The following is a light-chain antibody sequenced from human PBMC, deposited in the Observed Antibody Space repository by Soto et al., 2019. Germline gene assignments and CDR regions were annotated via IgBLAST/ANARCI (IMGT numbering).Light chain of an antibody. CDR3: QQYGSSGT. V-gene: IGKV1-5*01. J-gene: IGKJ1*01. CDR2: DAP. CDR1: QSISSW. Sequence: DIQMTQSPSTLSASVGDRVTITCRASQSISSWLAWYQQKPGKAPKLLIYDAPSLESGVPSRFSGSGSGTEFTLTISRLEPEDFAVYYCQQYGSSGTFGQGTKVDNK.